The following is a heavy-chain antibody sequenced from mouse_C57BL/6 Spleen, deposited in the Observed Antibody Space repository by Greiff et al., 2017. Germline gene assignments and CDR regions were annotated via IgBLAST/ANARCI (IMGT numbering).Heavy chain of an antibody. Sequence: VQLQQSGAELVKPGASVKISCKASGYAFSSYWMNWVKQRPGKGLEWIGQIYPGDGDTNYNGKFKGKATLNADKSSSTAYMQLSSLTSEDSAVYFCARGVYYGNPYAMDYWGQGTSVTVSS. CDR2: IYPGDGDT. CDR3: ARGVYYGNPYAMDY. D-gene: IGHD2-1*01. J-gene: IGHJ4*01. CDR1: GYAFSSYW. V-gene: IGHV1-80*01.